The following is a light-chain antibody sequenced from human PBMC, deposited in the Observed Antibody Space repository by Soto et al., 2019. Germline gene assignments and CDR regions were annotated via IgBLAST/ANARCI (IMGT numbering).Light chain of an antibody. CDR2: DVT. Sequence: QSVLTQPASVCGSLGQSITITSTETSSDVGGYNFVSWYQHHPGKAPKLIIYDVTNRPSGISNRFSGAKSGNTASLTISGLQAEDEADYYCTSYTSSITYVFGTGTKVTVL. V-gene: IGLV2-14*03. CDR3: TSYTSSITYV. J-gene: IGLJ1*01. CDR1: SSDVGGYNF.